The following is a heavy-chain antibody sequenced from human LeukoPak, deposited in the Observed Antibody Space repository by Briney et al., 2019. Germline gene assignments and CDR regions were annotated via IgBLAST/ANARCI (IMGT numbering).Heavy chain of an antibody. J-gene: IGHJ4*02. CDR2: ISYDGSNK. Sequence: GGSLRLSCAASGFTFSSYGMHWVRQAPGKGLEWVAVISYDGSNKYYADSVKGRFTISRDNSKNTLYLQMNSLRAEDTAVYYCAKANYYDSSGYHDYWGQGTLVTVSS. CDR3: AKANYYDSSGYHDY. V-gene: IGHV3-30*18. D-gene: IGHD3-22*01. CDR1: GFTFSSYG.